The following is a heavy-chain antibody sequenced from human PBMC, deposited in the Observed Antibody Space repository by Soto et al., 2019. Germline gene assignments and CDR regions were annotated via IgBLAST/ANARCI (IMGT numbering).Heavy chain of an antibody. J-gene: IGHJ5*01. V-gene: IGHV1-46*01. CDR1: EDTFTSYY. CDR2: INPNGGST. D-gene: IGHD1-26*01. CDR3: ARSSGWVFGIIIEGSNWFGS. Sequence: ASVKVSCKAPEDTFTSYYINWVRQAPGQGLEWMGMINPNGGSTRYAQKFQGRVTFTRDTPASTVYLELRSLRSDDTAFYYCARSSGWVFGIIIEGSNWFGSWGQGTLVTVSS.